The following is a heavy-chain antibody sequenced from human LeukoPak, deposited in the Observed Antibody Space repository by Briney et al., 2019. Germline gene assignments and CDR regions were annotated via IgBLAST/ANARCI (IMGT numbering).Heavy chain of an antibody. D-gene: IGHD3-22*01. J-gene: IGHJ4*02. CDR2: ISYDGSNK. CDR3: AREYYYDSSGYYPFDY. CDR1: GFTFSSYA. Sequence: GRPLRLSCAASGFTFSSYAMHWVRQAPGKGLEWVAVISYDGSNKYYADSVKGRFTISRDDSKNTLYLQMNSLRAEDTAVYYCAREYYYDSSGYYPFDYWGQGTLVTVSS. V-gene: IGHV3-30-3*01.